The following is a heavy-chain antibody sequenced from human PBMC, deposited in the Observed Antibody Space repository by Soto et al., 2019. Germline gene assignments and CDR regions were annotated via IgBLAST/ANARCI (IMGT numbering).Heavy chain of an antibody. V-gene: IGHV1-2*04. J-gene: IGHJ3*02. Sequence: ASVKVSCKASGYTFTGYYMHWVRQAPGQGLEWMGWINPNSGGTNYAQKFQGWVTMTRDTSISTAYMELSRLRSDDTAVYYCARAYCSSTSCYSEGDAFDIWGQGTMVTVS. D-gene: IGHD2-2*01. CDR2: INPNSGGT. CDR1: GYTFTGYY. CDR3: ARAYCSSTSCYSEGDAFDI.